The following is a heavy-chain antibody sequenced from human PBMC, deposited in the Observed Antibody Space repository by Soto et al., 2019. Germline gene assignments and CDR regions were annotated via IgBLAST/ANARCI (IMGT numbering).Heavy chain of an antibody. V-gene: IGHV3-15*07. D-gene: IGHD4-17*01. CDR1: GFTFSNAW. CDR2: IKSKTDGGTT. CDR3: TTGRRVTTGYRRYYGMDV. Sequence: GGSLRLSCAASGFTFSNAWMNWVRQAPGKGLEWVGRIKSKTDGGTTDYAAPVKGRFTISRDDSKNTLYLQMNSLKTEDTAVYYCTTGRRVTTGYRRYYGMDVWGQGTTVTVSS. J-gene: IGHJ6*02.